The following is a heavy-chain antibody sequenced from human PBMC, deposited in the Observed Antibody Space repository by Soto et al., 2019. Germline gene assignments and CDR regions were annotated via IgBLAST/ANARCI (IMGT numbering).Heavy chain of an antibody. CDR1: GGSISSSNW. Sequence: PSETLSLTCAVSGGSISSSNWWSWVRQPPGKGLEWIGEIYHSGSTNYNPSLKSRVTISVDKSKNQFSLKLSSVTAADTAVYYCARFIAAAGTWENWFDPWGQGTLVIVSS. J-gene: IGHJ5*02. CDR3: ARFIAAAGTWENWFDP. D-gene: IGHD6-13*01. CDR2: IYHSGST. V-gene: IGHV4-4*02.